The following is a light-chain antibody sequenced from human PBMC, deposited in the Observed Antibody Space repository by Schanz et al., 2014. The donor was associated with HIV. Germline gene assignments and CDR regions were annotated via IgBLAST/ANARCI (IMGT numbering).Light chain of an antibody. CDR3: SSYTSSNTWV. CDR2: DVT. Sequence: QSVLTQPASVSGSPGQSITLSCTGTSNDIGFYSYVSWYQQHPGKAPKLIIYDVTYRPSGVSARFSGSKSGNTASLTISGLQPEDEADYYCSSYTSSNTWVFGGGTKLTVL. V-gene: IGLV2-14*01. J-gene: IGLJ3*02. CDR1: SNDIGFYSY.